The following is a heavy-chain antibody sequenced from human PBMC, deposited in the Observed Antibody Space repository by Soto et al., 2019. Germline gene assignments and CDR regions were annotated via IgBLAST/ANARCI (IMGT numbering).Heavy chain of an antibody. CDR1: GFTFSNYA. CDR3: AKLHSGTYVGGVGV. CDR2: ISDSGGST. J-gene: IGHJ6*02. Sequence: EVQLLESGGGLVQPGGSLRLSCAASGFTFSNYAMTWVRQAPGKGLEWVSDISDSGGSTHYPDSEKGRLTISRDNSKNTLYLQMNSLRAEDTAIYYCAKLHSGTYVGGVGVWGQGTTVTVSS. V-gene: IGHV3-23*01. D-gene: IGHD1-26*01.